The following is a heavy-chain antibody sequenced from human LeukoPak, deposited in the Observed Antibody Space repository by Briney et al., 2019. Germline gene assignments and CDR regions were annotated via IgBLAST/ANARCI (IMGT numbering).Heavy chain of an antibody. CDR1: GGSISSYY. V-gene: IGHV4-4*07. CDR2: IHTSGST. Sequence: SETLSLTCTVSGGSISSYYWNWIRQPAGKGLEWIGRIHTSGSTNYNPSLKSRVIISVDTSKNQFSLELSSVTAADTAVYYCAREDRYCSGGSCYSWGQGTLVTVSS. CDR3: AREDRYCSGGSCYS. D-gene: IGHD2-15*01. J-gene: IGHJ4*02.